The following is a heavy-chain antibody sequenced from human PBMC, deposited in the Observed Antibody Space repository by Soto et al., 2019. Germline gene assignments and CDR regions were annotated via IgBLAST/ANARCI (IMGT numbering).Heavy chain of an antibody. CDR1: GYTFTSYA. CDR3: ARDHNFGFILYAMDV. J-gene: IGHJ6*02. V-gene: IGHV1-46*01. D-gene: IGHD2-15*01. Sequence: ASVKVSCKASGYTFTSYAMHWVRQAPGQRLEWMGIINPSSGRTSYAQNFQGRVTMTSDTSTSIVYMEMSSLKSEDTAVYYCARDHNFGFILYAMDVWGQGTTVTVSS. CDR2: INPSSGRT.